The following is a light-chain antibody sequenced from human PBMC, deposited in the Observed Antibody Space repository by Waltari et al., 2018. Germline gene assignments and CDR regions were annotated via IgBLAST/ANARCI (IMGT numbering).Light chain of an antibody. Sequence: IVLTHFPGTLSLSPGERATLSCRASQSVSRSLAWYQQKPGQAPKLLIYGASTRATGIQDRCAGSGSGTDFSRTISSQEPEDFAIYFCQHYVRLPATFGQGTKVEIK. CDR1: QSVSRS. V-gene: IGKV3-20*01. J-gene: IGKJ1*01. CDR3: QHYVRLPAT. CDR2: GAS.